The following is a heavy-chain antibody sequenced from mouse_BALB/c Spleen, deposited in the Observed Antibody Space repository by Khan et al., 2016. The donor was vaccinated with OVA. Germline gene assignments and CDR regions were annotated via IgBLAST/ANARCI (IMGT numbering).Heavy chain of an antibody. J-gene: IGHJ3*01. D-gene: IGHD2-12*01. CDR1: GYSFTLYY. CDR3: ARGDDFFAY. CDR2: VNPNTGGS. V-gene: IGHV1-26*01. Sequence: EVQLVESGPDLVKPGASVKISCKASGYSFTLYYMTWVKQSHGKSLEWIGRVNPNTGGSDYNQEFKGKAILTVDKSSNTAYMELHSLTSEDSAVYYCARGDDFFAYWGQGTLVTVSA.